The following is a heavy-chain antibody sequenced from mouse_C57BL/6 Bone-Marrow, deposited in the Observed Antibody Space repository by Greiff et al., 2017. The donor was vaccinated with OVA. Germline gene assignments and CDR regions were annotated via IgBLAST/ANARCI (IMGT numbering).Heavy chain of an antibody. CDR2: INPNNGGT. Sequence: VQLQQSGPELVKPGASVKISCKASGYTFTDYYMNWVKQSHGKSLEWIGDINPNNGGTSYNQKFKGKATLTVDKSSSTAYMELRRLTSEDSAVYYCASSGTNYAMDYWGQGTSVTVSS. CDR1: GYTFTDYY. D-gene: IGHD4-1*01. V-gene: IGHV1-26*01. J-gene: IGHJ4*01. CDR3: ASSGTNYAMDY.